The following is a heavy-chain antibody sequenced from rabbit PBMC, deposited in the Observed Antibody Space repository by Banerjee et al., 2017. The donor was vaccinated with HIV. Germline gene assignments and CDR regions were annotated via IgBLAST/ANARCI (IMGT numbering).Heavy chain of an antibody. CDR1: GIDFSSNA. CDR3: ARVWGL. V-gene: IGHV1S40*01. CDR2: IYTGSSGST. D-gene: IGHD3-1*01. Sequence: QSLEESGGDLVKPGASLTLTCTASGIDFSSNAMCWVRQAPGKGLEWIACIYTGSSGSTYYASWAKGRFTVSKTSSTTVTLQMTSLTAADTATYFCARVWGLWGQGTLVTVS. J-gene: IGHJ4*01.